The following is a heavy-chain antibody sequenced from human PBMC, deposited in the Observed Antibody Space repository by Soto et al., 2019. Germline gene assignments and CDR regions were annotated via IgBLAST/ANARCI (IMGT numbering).Heavy chain of an antibody. V-gene: IGHV3-23*01. Sequence: VQLLESGGGSVQPGGSLRLACEVSGFTFSSYAMSWVRQSPGKGLEWVAVISGTGVSSQYADSVKGRFTISRDNSKNTLTLQMNSLRAEDTAVYYCAKPRLVAGLIKYVDFASWGQGTLVTVSS. CDR3: AKPRLVAGLIKYVDFAS. D-gene: IGHD6-19*01. CDR1: GFTFSSYA. CDR2: ISGTGVSS. J-gene: IGHJ4*02.